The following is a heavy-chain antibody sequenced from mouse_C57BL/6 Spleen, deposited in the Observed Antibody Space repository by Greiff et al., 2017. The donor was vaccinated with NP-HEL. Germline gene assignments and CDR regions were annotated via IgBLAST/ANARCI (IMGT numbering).Heavy chain of an antibody. Sequence: QVQLQQSGAELVRPGASVTLSCKASGYTFTDYEMHWVKQTPVHGLEWIGAIDPETGGTAYNQKFKGKAILTADKSSSTAYMELRSLTSEDSAVYYCTRYDYDGGAYYAMDYWGQGTSVTVSS. J-gene: IGHJ4*01. CDR1: GYTFTDYE. V-gene: IGHV1-15*01. CDR2: IDPETGGT. D-gene: IGHD2-4*01. CDR3: TRYDYDGGAYYAMDY.